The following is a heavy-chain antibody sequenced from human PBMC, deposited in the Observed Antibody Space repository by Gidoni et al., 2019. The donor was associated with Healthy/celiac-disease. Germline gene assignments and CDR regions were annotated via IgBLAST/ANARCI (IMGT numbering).Heavy chain of an antibody. Sequence: QITLKESGPTLVKPTQTLTLTCTFSGFSLSTSGVGVGWIRQPPGKALEWLALIYWNDDKRYSPSLKSRLTITKDTSKNQVVLTMTNMDPVDTATYYCAHIALRLYYYDSSGSHNWFDPWGQGTLVTVSS. CDR3: AHIALRLYYYDSSGSHNWFDP. J-gene: IGHJ5*02. V-gene: IGHV2-5*01. CDR2: IYWNDDK. CDR1: GFSLSTSGVG. D-gene: IGHD3-22*01.